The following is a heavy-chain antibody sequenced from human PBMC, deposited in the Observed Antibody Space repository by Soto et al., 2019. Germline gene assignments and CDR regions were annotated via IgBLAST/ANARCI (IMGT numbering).Heavy chain of an antibody. CDR1: GGSFSGYY. J-gene: IGHJ6*03. D-gene: IGHD3-10*01. V-gene: IGHV4-34*01. Sequence: PSETLSLTCAVYGGSFSGYYWSWIRQPPGKGLEWIGEINHSGSTNYNPSLKSRVTISVDTSKNQFSLKLSSVTAADTAVYYCARGYYGSGSYSMDVWGKGTTVTVSS. CDR3: ARGYYGSGSYSMDV. CDR2: INHSGST.